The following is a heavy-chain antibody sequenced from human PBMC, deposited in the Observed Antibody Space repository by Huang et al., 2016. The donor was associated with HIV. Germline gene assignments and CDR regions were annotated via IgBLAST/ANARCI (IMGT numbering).Heavy chain of an antibody. Sequence: QVQLEQWGAGLLKASETLSLTCAVYGGSFSGYYWNWLRQAPGKGLEWVGEINHRGNTNYNPALKSRVSMSVDTSKSQFSLYLTSLSAADTGTYFCARRYNSRRDYWGRGTLVTVHS. J-gene: IGHJ4*02. CDR2: INHRGNT. CDR1: GGSFSGYY. CDR3: ARRYNSRRDY. V-gene: IGHV4-34*02. D-gene: IGHD3-22*01.